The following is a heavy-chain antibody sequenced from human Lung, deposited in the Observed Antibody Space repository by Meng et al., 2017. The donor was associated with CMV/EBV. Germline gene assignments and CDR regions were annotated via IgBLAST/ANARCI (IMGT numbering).Heavy chain of an antibody. D-gene: IGHD7-27*01. Sequence: ASVXVSXKASGYTFTLFDIHWVRQAPGQGLEWLGWINPNTDGTNYAQRFQGRVAMTCDTSITTAYMELSSLTSDDTAIYYCARDRSLSRLGRSDAVDFWGHGTMVTVSS. CDR3: ARDRSLSRLGRSDAVDF. CDR2: INPNTDGT. J-gene: IGHJ3*01. V-gene: IGHV1-2*02. CDR1: GYTFTLFD.